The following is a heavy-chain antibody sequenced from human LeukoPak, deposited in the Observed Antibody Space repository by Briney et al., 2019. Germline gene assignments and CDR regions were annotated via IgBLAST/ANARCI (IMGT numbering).Heavy chain of an antibody. CDR1: GFTFSDYY. J-gene: IGHJ4*02. Sequence: PGGSLRLSCAASGFTFSDYYMSWIRQAPGKGLEWVSYISSSGSTIYYADSAKGRFTISRDNAKNSLYLQMNSLRAEDTAVYYCARDGEITMVPSDYWGQGTLVTVSS. V-gene: IGHV3-11*01. D-gene: IGHD3-10*01. CDR2: ISSSGSTI. CDR3: ARDGEITMVPSDY.